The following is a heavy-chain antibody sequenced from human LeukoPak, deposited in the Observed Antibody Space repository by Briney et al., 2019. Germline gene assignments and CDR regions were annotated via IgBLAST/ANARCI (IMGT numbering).Heavy chain of an antibody. Sequence: ASVKVSCKVSGYTLTELSMHWVRQAPGKGLEWMGGFDPEDGETIYAQKFQGSVTMTEDTFTDTAYMELSSLRSEDTAVYYCATEGRSPWYSNWGEYNWLDPWGQEPWSPSPQ. J-gene: IGHJ5*02. D-gene: IGHD4-11*01. CDR3: ATEGRSPWYSNWGEYNWLDP. V-gene: IGHV1-24*01. CDR2: FDPEDGET. CDR1: GYTLTELS.